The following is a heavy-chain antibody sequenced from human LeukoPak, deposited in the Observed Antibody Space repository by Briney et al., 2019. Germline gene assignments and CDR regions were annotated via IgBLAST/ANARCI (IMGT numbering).Heavy chain of an antibody. D-gene: IGHD3-10*01. CDR1: GFTFSSYS. J-gene: IGHJ4*02. CDR2: ISSSSSYI. CDR3: ARALMVRGVEFDY. V-gene: IGHV3-21*01. Sequence: PGGSLRLSCAASGFTFSSYSMNWVRQAPGKGLEWVSSISSSSSYIYYADSVKGRFTISRDNAKNSLHLQMNSLRAEDTAVYYCARALMVRGVEFDYWGQGTLVTVSS.